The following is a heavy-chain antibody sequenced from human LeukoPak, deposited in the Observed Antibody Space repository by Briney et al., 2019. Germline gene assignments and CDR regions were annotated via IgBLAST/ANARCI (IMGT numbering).Heavy chain of an antibody. CDR1: GGSFSGYY. CDR3: ARAPYCYDSSGYYAYSVDY. D-gene: IGHD3-22*01. V-gene: IGHV4-34*01. CDR2: INHSGST. J-gene: IGHJ4*02. Sequence: TSETLSLTCAVYGGSFSGYYWSWIRQPPGKGLEWIGEINHSGSTNYNPSLKSRVTISVDTSKNQFSLKLSSVTAADTAVYYCARAPYCYDSSGYYAYSVDYWGQGTLVTVSS.